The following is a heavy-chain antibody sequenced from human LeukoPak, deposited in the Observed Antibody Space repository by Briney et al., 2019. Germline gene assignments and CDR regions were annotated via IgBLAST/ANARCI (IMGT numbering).Heavy chain of an antibody. CDR3: VRDGLLWYGGAT. V-gene: IGHV3-74*01. D-gene: IGHD2-21*01. J-gene: IGHJ3*01. Sequence: PGGSLRLSCLASGFSFSSYYMHWVRQVPGRGPVWVSCLNGDGTRTNYADSVKGRFIISRDNAKNTLYLQMNSVTVEDTAVYYCVRDGLLWYGGATWGQGTMVAVSS. CDR1: GFSFSSYY. CDR2: LNGDGTRT.